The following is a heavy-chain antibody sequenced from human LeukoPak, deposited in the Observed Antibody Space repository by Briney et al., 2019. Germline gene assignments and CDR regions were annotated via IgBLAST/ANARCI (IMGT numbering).Heavy chain of an antibody. CDR2: LSGSGGST. CDR3: AKALGSGWYIDY. CDR1: GFTFSSYA. D-gene: IGHD6-19*01. Sequence: GGSLRLSCAASGFTFSSYAMSWVRHAPGRGLEWVSALSGSGGSTFYADSVKGRFTISRDNSKNTLYRQMNSLRAEDTAVYYCAKALGSGWYIDYWGQGTLVTVSS. J-gene: IGHJ4*02. V-gene: IGHV3-23*01.